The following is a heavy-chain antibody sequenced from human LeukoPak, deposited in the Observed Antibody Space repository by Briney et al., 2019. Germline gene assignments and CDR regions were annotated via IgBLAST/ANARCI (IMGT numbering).Heavy chain of an antibody. Sequence: GGPLRLSCAVSGFTFSDHYMDWVRQAPPKGLEWVGQRRSKTKRHTTEYAAHVTGRFTISRDDSTNLLYPQLNSLQTEATADYYFGRAQYGSYFQSGAYDIWGQGTMVTVSS. CDR3: GRAQYGSYFQSGAYDI. D-gene: IGHD1-26*01. CDR2: RRSKTKRHTT. J-gene: IGHJ3*02. V-gene: IGHV3-72*01. CDR1: GFTFSDHY.